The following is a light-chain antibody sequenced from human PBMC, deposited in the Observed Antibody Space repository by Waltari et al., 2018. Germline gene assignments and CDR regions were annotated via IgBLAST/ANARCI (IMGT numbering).Light chain of an antibody. CDR2: KSS. J-gene: IGKJ2*01. CDR1: QSISIW. V-gene: IGKV1-5*03. Sequence: DIQMTQSPSTLSASVGDRVSITCRASQSISIWLAWYQQRSGKAPKLLISKSSSLESGVPSRFSVSGYGTEFTLTITNLHPDDFATYYCQHYDNYPVAFGQGTKLEIK. CDR3: QHYDNYPVA.